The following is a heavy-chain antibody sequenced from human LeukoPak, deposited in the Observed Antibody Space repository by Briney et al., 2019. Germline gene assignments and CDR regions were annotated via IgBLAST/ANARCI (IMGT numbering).Heavy chain of an antibody. V-gene: IGHV4-30-2*01. CDR2: IYHSGST. CDR3: ARGAHGSGHYYYYGMDV. J-gene: IGHJ6*02. Sequence: SETLSLTCAVSGGSISSGGYSWSWIRQPPGKGLEWIGYIYHSGSTYYNPSLKSRVTISVDRSKNQFSLKLSSVTAADTAVYYCARGAHGSGHYYYYGMDVWGQGTTVTVSS. CDR1: GGSISSGGYS. D-gene: IGHD3-10*01.